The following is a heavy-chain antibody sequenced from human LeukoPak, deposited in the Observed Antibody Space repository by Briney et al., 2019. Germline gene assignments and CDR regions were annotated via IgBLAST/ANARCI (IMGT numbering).Heavy chain of an antibody. CDR1: GFTVSSNY. CDR3: AKEASSGYYFDY. CDR2: IYSGGST. J-gene: IGHJ4*02. Sequence: GGSLRLSCAASGFTVSSNYMSWVRQAPGKGLEWVSVIYSGGSTYYADSVKGRFTISRDNSKNTLYLQMNSLRAEDTAVYYCAKEASSGYYFDYWGQGTLVTVSS. D-gene: IGHD3-22*01. V-gene: IGHV3-53*01.